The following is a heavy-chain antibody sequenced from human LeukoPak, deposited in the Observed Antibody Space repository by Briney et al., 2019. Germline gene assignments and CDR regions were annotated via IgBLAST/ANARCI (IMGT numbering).Heavy chain of an antibody. CDR2: IYYSGST. J-gene: IGHJ4*02. D-gene: IGHD3-3*01. V-gene: IGHV4-59*08. CDR3: ARTRYYDFWSGYSTDY. CDR1: GVSISSYY. Sequence: SETLSLTCTVSGVSISSYYWSWIRQPPGKGLEWIGYIYYSGSTNYNPSLKSRVTISVDTSKNQFSLKLSSVTAADTAVYYCARTRYYDFWSGYSTDYWGQGTLVTVSS.